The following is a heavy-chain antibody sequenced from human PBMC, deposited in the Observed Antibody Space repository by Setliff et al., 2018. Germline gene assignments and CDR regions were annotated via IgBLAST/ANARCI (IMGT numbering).Heavy chain of an antibody. CDR2: INSDGSGT. J-gene: IGHJ6*03. D-gene: IGHD3-22*01. CDR1: GFTFNTYW. V-gene: IGHV3-74*01. Sequence: AGGSLRLSCAASGFTFNTYWMHWVRQAPGKGLVWFSHINSDGSGTSYADSVKGRFTISRDNAKNTLYLQMNSLRAEDTAVYFCAMEAGFWAHYEYYMDVWGKGTTVTVSS. CDR3: AMEAGFWAHYEYYMDV.